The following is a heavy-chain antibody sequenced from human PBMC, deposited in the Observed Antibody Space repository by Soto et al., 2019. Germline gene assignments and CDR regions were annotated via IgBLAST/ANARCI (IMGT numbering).Heavy chain of an antibody. CDR3: AKDLVRDDSSGYYSS. Sequence: QVQLVESGGGVVQPGRSLRLSCAASGFTFSSYGMHWVRQAPGKGLEWVAVISYDGSNKYYADSVKGRFTISRDNSKNTLYLQMNSLRAEDTAVCYCAKDLVRDDSSGYYSSWGQGTLVTVSS. CDR1: GFTFSSYG. J-gene: IGHJ4*02. V-gene: IGHV3-30*18. D-gene: IGHD3-22*01. CDR2: ISYDGSNK.